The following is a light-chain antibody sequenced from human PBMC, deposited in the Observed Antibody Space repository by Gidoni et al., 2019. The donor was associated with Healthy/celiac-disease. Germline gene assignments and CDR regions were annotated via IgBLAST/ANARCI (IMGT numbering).Light chain of an antibody. CDR3: QRYGSAPPLT. CDR2: GAS. CDR1: QSVSSSY. Sequence: IVLTQSPGTLSLSPGERASLSCRTSQSVSSSYLSWYQQKPGQAPRLTIYGASSRATGIPDRFRFSGSGTEITLTISKLEPEDVAVYYCQRYGSAPPLTFGGGTKVEIK. J-gene: IGKJ4*01. V-gene: IGKV3-20*01.